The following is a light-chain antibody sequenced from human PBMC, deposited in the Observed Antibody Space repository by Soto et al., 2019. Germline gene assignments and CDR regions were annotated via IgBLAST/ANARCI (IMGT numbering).Light chain of an antibody. J-gene: IGKJ1*01. V-gene: IGKV3-20*01. CDR1: QSVTGNY. CDR2: GAS. Sequence: EVVLTQSPGTLSLSPGERATLSCGASQSVTGNYLAWYQQKPGQAPRLLIFGASTRATGIPDRFSGSGSGTDFTLTISRLEPEDFAVYYCQQYGGSPRTFGQGTKVDIK. CDR3: QQYGGSPRT.